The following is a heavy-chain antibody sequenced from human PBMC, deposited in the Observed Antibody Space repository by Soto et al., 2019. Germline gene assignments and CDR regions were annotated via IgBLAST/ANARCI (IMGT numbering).Heavy chain of an antibody. V-gene: IGHV1-3*01. Sequence: GASVKVSCKASGYTFTSYAMHWVRQAPGQRLEWMGWINAGNGNTKYSQKFQGRVTITRDTSASTAYMELSSLRSEDTAVYYCASSRGPFTLVYYYYYGMDVWGQGTTVTVSS. J-gene: IGHJ6*02. CDR1: GYTFTSYA. CDR3: ASSRGPFTLVYYYYYGMDV. CDR2: INAGNGNT. D-gene: IGHD3-16*02.